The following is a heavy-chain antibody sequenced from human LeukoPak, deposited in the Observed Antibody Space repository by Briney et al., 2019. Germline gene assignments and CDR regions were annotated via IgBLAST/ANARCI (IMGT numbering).Heavy chain of an antibody. J-gene: IGHJ4*02. CDR1: GFTLSSYA. D-gene: IGHD5/OR15-5a*01. CDR2: ISGSGATT. CDR3: AKEDIVSTMGNFDY. V-gene: IGHV3-23*01. Sequence: PGGSLRLSCGASGFTLSSYAMSWVRQAPGKGLEWVSAISGSGATTNCADSVKGRFTISRDNSKNTLFLEMNSLRAEDTAVYYCAKEDIVSTMGNFDYWGQGTLVTVSS.